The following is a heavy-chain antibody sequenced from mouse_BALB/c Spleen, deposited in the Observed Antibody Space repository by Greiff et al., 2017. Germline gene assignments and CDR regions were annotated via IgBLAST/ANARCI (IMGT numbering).Heavy chain of an antibody. D-gene: IGHD2-1*01. J-gene: IGHJ3*01. CDR1: GFSLTGCG. V-gene: IGHV2-6-7*01. Sequence: VMLVESGPGLVAPSQSLSITCTVSGFSLTGCGVNWVRQPPGKGLEWLGMIWGDGSTDYNSALKSRLSISKDNSKSQVFLKMNSLQTDDTARYYCARDLDGNLAYWGQGTLVTVSA. CDR2: IWGDGST. CDR3: ARDLDGNLAY.